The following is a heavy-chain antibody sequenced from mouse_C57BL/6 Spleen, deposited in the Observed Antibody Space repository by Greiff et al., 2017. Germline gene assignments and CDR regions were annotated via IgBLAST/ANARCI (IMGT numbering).Heavy chain of an antibody. CDR1: GYAFTNYL. CDR3: ARAVTGTFFDY. D-gene: IGHD4-1*01. Sequence: VQRVESGVELVRPGTSVKVSCKASGYAFTNYLIEWVKQRPGQGLEWIGVINPGSGGTNYNEKFKGKATLTADKSSSTAYMQLSSLTSEDSAVYFCARAVTGTFFDYWGQGTTLTVSS. J-gene: IGHJ2*01. CDR2: INPGSGGT. V-gene: IGHV1-54*01.